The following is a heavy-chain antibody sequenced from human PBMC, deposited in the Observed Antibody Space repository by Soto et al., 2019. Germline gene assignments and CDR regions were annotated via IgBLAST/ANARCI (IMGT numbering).Heavy chain of an antibody. CDR2: ICHSGST. D-gene: IGHD3-10*01. CDR1: GGSISSSNW. CDR3: ASLYGSAFDF. V-gene: IGHV4-4*02. Sequence: PSETLSLTCAVSGGSISSSNWWSWVRQPPGKGLEWIGEICHSGSTNYNPTLKSRVTISVDTSKNQFSLKLSSVTAADTAVYYCASLYGSAFDFLGLWTMATVSS. J-gene: IGHJ3*01.